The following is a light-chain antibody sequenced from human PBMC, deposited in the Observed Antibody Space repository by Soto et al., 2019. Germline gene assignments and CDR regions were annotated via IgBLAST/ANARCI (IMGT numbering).Light chain of an antibody. CDR1: SLDVGGYNY. CDR3: SSYTSSSTV. Sequence: QSALTQPASVSGSHGQSITISCTGTSLDVGGYNYVSWYQQHPGKAPKLMIYDVSNRPSGVSKRFSGSKSGNTASLTIAGLQAEDEADDYRSSYTSSSTVFGGGTKLTVL. V-gene: IGLV2-14*01. CDR2: DVS. J-gene: IGLJ2*01.